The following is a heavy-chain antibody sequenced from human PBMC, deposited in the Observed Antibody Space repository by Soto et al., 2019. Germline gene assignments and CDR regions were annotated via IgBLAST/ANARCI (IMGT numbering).Heavy chain of an antibody. CDR3: ARYGGDWDLYYFDY. CDR2: ISSSSSYI. D-gene: IGHD2-21*02. V-gene: IGHV3-21*01. Sequence: PGGSLRLSCAASGFTFSSYSMNWVRQAPGKGLEWVSSISSSSSYIYYAETVKGRFTNSRDNAKNSLYLQMNSLRAEDTTVYYCARYGGDWDLYYFDYGGQGTLVTVSS. J-gene: IGHJ4*02. CDR1: GFTFSSYS.